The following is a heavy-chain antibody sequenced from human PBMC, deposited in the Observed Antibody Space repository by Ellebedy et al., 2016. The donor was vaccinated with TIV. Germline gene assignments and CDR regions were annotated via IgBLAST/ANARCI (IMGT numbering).Heavy chain of an antibody. CDR3: ARDMAWGNERVNDAFDI. Sequence: GGSLRLSCTASGFTLTPYAMNWVRQAPGKGLEWISYISGSSITLYYSDSVKGRFTISSDNAQNSLYLQLNGLRADDTAVYFCARDMAWGNERVNDAFDIWGHGTLVIVSS. CDR1: GFTLTPYA. D-gene: IGHD7-27*01. V-gene: IGHV3-48*04. J-gene: IGHJ3*02. CDR2: ISGSSITL.